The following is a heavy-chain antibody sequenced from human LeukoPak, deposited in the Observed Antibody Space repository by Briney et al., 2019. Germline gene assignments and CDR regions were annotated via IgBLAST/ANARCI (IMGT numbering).Heavy chain of an antibody. J-gene: IGHJ4*02. CDR3: AGGLVGYCSSTSCFDAPSYFDY. D-gene: IGHD2-2*03. Sequence: SSETLSLTCAVYGGSFSGYYWSWIRQPPGKGLEWIGEINHSGSTNYNPSLKSRVTISVDTSKNQFSLKLSSVTAADTAVYYCAGGLVGYCSSTSCFDAPSYFDYWGQGTLVTVSS. CDR2: INHSGST. CDR1: GGSFSGYY. V-gene: IGHV4-34*01.